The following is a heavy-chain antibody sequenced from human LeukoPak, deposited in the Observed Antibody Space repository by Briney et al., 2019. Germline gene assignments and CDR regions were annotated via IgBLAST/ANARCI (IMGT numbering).Heavy chain of an antibody. Sequence: SETLSLTCTVSGDSISSGDYYWSWIRQPAGKGLEWIGEIYHSGSTNYNPSLKSRVTISVDTSKNQFSLNLSSVTAADTAVYYCARGPALEMATILRGKRPYFDYWGQGTLVTVSS. D-gene: IGHD5-24*01. CDR1: GDSISSGDYY. CDR2: IYHSGST. CDR3: ARGPALEMATILRGKRPYFDY. V-gene: IGHV4-61*10. J-gene: IGHJ4*02.